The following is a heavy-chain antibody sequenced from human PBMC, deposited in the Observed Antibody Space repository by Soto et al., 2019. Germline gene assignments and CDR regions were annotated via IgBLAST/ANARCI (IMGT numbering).Heavy chain of an antibody. CDR1: GYTLTELS. CDR3: ARGTREGPIAARPFSYFDY. Sequence: ASVKVSCKVSGYTLTELSMHWVRQAPGKGLEWMGGFDPEDGETIYAQKFQGRVTMTEDTSTDTAYMELSSLRSEDTAVYYCARGTREGPIAARPFSYFDYWGQGTLVTVSS. V-gene: IGHV1-24*01. D-gene: IGHD6-6*01. J-gene: IGHJ4*02. CDR2: FDPEDGET.